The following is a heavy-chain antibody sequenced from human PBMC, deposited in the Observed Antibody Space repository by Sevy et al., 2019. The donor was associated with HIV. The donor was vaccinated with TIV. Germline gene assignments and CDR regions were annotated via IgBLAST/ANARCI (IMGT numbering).Heavy chain of an antibody. V-gene: IGHV3-30*18. J-gene: IGHJ4*02. Sequence: GGSLRLSCAASGFSFSDYRMHWVRQAPGKGLEWVAVISYDGRNNKYNADSVKGRFTISRDNSKNTLYLQMNSLRAEDTAMYYCAKDLYYDNSLFDYWGQGILVTVSS. CDR2: ISYDGRNNK. D-gene: IGHD3-22*01. CDR3: AKDLYYDNSLFDY. CDR1: GFSFSDYR.